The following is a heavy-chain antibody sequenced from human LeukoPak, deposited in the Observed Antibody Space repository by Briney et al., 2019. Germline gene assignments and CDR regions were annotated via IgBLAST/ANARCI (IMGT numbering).Heavy chain of an antibody. J-gene: IGHJ4*02. V-gene: IGHV3-15*01. Sequence: GASLRLSCAASGYTFTDAWMSWVRQTPGQGLEWVGCIKTNTDGGTTDFAAPVKGRFTISRDDSENALYLQMNSLKTEDTAVYYCTTQLLYEHNFDYWGQGTLVTVSS. CDR2: IKTNTDGGTT. CDR1: GYTFTDAW. CDR3: TTQLLYEHNFDY. D-gene: IGHD2-2*02.